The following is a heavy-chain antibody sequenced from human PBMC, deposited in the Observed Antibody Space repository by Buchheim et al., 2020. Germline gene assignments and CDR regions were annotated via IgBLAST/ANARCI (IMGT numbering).Heavy chain of an antibody. D-gene: IGHD3-9*01. CDR3: ARGTYDILTDTYYYYGMDV. Sequence: QVQLVQSGAAVKKPGSSVKVSCKASGGTFSSYAISWVRQAPGQGLEWMGRIIPILGIANYAQKFQGRVTITADKSTSTAYMELSSLRSEDTAVYYCARGTYDILTDTYYYYGMDVWGQGTT. V-gene: IGHV1-69*04. J-gene: IGHJ6*02. CDR1: GGTFSSYA. CDR2: IIPILGIA.